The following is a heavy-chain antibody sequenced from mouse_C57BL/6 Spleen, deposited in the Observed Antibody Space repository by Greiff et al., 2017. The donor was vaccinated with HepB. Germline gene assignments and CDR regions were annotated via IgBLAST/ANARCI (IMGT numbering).Heavy chain of an antibody. J-gene: IGHJ4*01. V-gene: IGHV1-81*01. Sequence: QVQLKESGAELARPGASVKLSCKASGYTFTSYGISWVKQRTGQGLEWIGEIYPRSGNTYYNEKFKGKATLTADKSSSTAYMELRSLTSEDSAVYFCAGDGYLYAMDYWGQGTSVTVSS. CDR2: IYPRSGNT. CDR1: GYTFTSYG. CDR3: AGDGYLYAMDY. D-gene: IGHD2-3*01.